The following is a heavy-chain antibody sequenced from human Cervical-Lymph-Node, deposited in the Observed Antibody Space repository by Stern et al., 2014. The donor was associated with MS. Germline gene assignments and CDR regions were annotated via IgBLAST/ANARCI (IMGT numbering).Heavy chain of an antibody. CDR3: ARGFVSTANWFDH. CDR1: GYTFTSHY. Sequence: VQLVESGAEVKKPGASVTVSCKASGYTFTSHYIHWVRQAPGKGLEWMGLFNPSSDYTSAAPRLQGRLTMTWDTSTSTVNMHLSSLTSEDTAVYYCARGFVSTANWFDHWGQGTLVTGSS. CDR2: FNPSSDYT. D-gene: IGHD3-10*01. J-gene: IGHJ5*02. V-gene: IGHV1-46*01.